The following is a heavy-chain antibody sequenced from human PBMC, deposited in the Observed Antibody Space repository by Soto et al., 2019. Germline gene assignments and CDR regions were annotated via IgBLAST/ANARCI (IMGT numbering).Heavy chain of an antibody. CDR1: GYTFTYRH. Sequence: QLHLVQSGAEVKKTGSSVQISCKASGYTFTYRHLHWVRQAPGQALEWMGWITPFTGNTYYAQKFQGTVNINRDESKSTAFLALRIRRSVDTAMCCCANLASGSDAFDIWGPGTMVTVSS. CDR3: ANLASGSDAFDI. CDR2: ITPFTGNT. V-gene: IGHV1-45*02. J-gene: IGHJ3*02. D-gene: IGHD3-10*01.